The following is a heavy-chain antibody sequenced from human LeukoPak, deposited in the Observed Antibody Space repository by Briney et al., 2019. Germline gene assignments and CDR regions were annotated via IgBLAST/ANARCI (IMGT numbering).Heavy chain of an antibody. CDR2: INPNSGGT. Sequence: ASVKVSCKASGYTFTGYYMHWVRQAPGQGLEWMGWINPNSGGTNYAQKFQGRVTMTRDTSISTACMELSRLRSDDTAVYYCAREVRIAAASWFDPWGQGTLVTVSS. V-gene: IGHV1-2*02. CDR1: GYTFTGYY. J-gene: IGHJ5*02. D-gene: IGHD6-13*01. CDR3: AREVRIAAASWFDP.